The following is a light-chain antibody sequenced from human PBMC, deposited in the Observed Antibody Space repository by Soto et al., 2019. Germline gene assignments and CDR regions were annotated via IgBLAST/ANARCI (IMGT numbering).Light chain of an antibody. J-gene: IGKJ1*01. CDR2: KAS. CDR1: QPISSW. V-gene: IGKV1-5*03. CDR3: QHYNSYSEA. Sequence: DIQMTQSPSTLSGSVGDRVTITCRPSQPISSWLAWYQQKPGKAPKLLIYKASTIKSGVPSRFSGSGSGTEFTLTISSLQPDDFATYYCQHYNSYSEAFGQGTKVDIK.